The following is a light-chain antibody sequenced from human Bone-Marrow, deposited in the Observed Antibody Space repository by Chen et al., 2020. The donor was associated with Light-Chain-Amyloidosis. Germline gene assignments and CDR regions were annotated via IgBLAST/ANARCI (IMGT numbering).Light chain of an antibody. CDR2: GAS. Sequence: EIVMTQSPATLSVSPGDRATVSCRASESVSTNLAWYQHKPGQAPRLLIYGASTRATGIPGRFSGSGSGTEFTLTSSSVQSEDFGLYFGQQYNKWPPITFGQGTRLGIK. J-gene: IGKJ5*01. CDR1: ESVSTN. CDR3: QQYNKWPPIT. V-gene: IGKV3-15*01.